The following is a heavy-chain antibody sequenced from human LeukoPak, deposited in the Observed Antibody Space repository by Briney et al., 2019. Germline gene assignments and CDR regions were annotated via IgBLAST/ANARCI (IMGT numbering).Heavy chain of an antibody. CDR3: ARGIPAAIVDWYFDL. D-gene: IGHD2-2*02. Sequence: GGSLRLSCAASGFTFSSYDMHWVRQATGKGLEWVSAIGTAGDTYYPGSVKGRFTISRENAKNSLYLQMNSLRAGDTAVYYCARGIPAAIVDWYFDLWGRGTLVTVSS. V-gene: IGHV3-13*01. CDR1: GFTFSSYD. CDR2: IGTAGDT. J-gene: IGHJ2*01.